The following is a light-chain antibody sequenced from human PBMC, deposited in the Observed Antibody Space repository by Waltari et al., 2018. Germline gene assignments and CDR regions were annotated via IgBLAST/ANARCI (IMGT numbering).Light chain of an antibody. CDR3: YSRNSDDFTYV. J-gene: IGLJ1*01. V-gene: IGLV3-19*01. CDR1: SLRRYF. Sequence: SSELSQDPTVSVALGQAVNITCQGDSLRRYFVSWYQQKPGQAPVLVSYGQNKRPSGNQDRFSGSRSGNTASLTIAGAEAADEADYYCYSRNSDDFTYVFGTGTKLTVL. CDR2: GQN.